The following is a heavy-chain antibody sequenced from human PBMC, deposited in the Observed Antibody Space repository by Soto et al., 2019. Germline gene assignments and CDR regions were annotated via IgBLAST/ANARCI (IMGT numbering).Heavy chain of an antibody. J-gene: IGHJ6*02. CDR1: RFPFSTYW. CDR3: AGGNALDV. Sequence: EVQLVESGGGLVQPGGSLRLSCAASRFPFSTYWMTWVRLTPGKGLEWVANIHQDGNEKYYMDSVKGRFTISRDNAKNSLYLQMTSLRAEDTAVYYCAGGNALDVWGQGTTVTVSS. V-gene: IGHV3-7*01. CDR2: IHQDGNEK.